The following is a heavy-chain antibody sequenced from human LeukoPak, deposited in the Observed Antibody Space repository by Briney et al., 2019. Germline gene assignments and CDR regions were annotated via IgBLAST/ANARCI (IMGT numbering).Heavy chain of an antibody. J-gene: IGHJ6*04. CDR3: AREGVLYYGDYYYYGMDV. CDR2: INTNTGNP. Sequence: ASVKVPCKASGYTITSYAMNWVRQAPGQGLEWMGWINTNTGNPTYAQGFTGRFVFSLDTSVSTAYLQICSLKAEDTAVYYCAREGVLYYGDYYYYGMDVWGKGTTVTVSS. V-gene: IGHV7-4-1*01. D-gene: IGHD2-8*01. CDR1: GYTITSYA.